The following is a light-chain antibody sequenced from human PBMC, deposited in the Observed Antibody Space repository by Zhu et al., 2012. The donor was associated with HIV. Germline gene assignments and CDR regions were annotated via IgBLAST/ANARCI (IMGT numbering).Light chain of an antibody. CDR3: QQYANSPRT. V-gene: IGKV3-20*01. CDR1: QSVSSNY. J-gene: IGKJ1*01. CDR2: GAS. Sequence: EIVLTQSPGHPVCVSRGKATLSCRASQSVSSNYLAWYQQKRGQSPRLLIYGASSRATGIPDRFSGSGSGTDFTLTISRLEPEDFAVYYCQQYANSPRTFGQGTRVEIK.